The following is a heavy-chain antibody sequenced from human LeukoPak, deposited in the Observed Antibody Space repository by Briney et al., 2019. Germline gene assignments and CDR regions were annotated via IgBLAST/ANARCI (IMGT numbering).Heavy chain of an antibody. V-gene: IGHV3-64*01. D-gene: IGHD2-15*01. CDR2: ISTNGDGT. CDR3: ARYSGSCYNS. CDR1: GFTFSTYA. Sequence: SGGSLRLSCAASGFTFSTYAMHWVRQGPGKRLGYVAAISTNGDGTYYANSVRGRFTISRDNSKNTLYLQMGSLRAEDMAVYYCARYSGSCYNSWGQGTLVTVSS. J-gene: IGHJ4*02.